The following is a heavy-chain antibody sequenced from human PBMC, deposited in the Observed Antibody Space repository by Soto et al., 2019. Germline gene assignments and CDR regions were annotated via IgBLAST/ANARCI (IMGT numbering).Heavy chain of an antibody. V-gene: IGHV1-69*13. J-gene: IGHJ4*02. Sequence: GASVKVSCKASGGTFSSYAISWVRQAPGQGLEWMGGIIPIFGTANYAQKFQGRVTITADESTSTAYMELSSLRSGDTAVYYCARMGFSGSRDYWGQGTLVTVSS. CDR3: ARMGFSGSRDY. D-gene: IGHD3-16*01. CDR1: GGTFSSYA. CDR2: IIPIFGTA.